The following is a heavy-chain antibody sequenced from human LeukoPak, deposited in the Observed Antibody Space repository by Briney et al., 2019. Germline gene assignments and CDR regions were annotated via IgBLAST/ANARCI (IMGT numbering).Heavy chain of an antibody. CDR1: GGSITNTNY. Sequence: SETLSLTCGVSGGSITNTNYWTWVRQPPGKGLEWTGEVNLQGSTNYNPSLMGRVAISVDTSENHISLQLTSVTAADTAVYYCAREGGPYRPLDYSGQGTLVTVSS. J-gene: IGHJ4*02. CDR3: AREGGPYRPLDY. CDR2: VNLQGST. V-gene: IGHV4-4*02.